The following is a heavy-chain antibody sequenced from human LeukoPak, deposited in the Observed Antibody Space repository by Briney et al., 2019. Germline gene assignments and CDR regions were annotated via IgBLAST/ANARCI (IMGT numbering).Heavy chain of an antibody. CDR2: FDPEDGET. Sequence: ASVKVSCKVSGYTLTELSMHWVRQAPGKGLEWMGGFDPEDGETIYAQKFQGRVTMTEDTSTDTAYMELSSLRSEDTAVYYCATDYYDSSGLMDYWGQGTLATVSS. CDR1: GYTLTELS. V-gene: IGHV1-24*01. J-gene: IGHJ4*02. D-gene: IGHD3-22*01. CDR3: ATDYYDSSGLMDY.